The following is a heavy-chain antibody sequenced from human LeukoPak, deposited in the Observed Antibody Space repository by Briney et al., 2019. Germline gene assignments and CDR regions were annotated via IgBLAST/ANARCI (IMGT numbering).Heavy chain of an antibody. CDR3: ARSEGYYDIVPGYYYYYGMDV. CDR2: IWYDGSNK. Sequence: GGSLRLSCAASGFTFSSYGMHWVRQAPGKGLEWVAVIWYDGSNKYYADSVKGRFTISRDNSKNTLYLQMNSLRAEDTAVYYRARSEGYYDIVPGYYYYYGMDVWGKGTTVTVSS. J-gene: IGHJ6*04. D-gene: IGHD3-9*01. CDR1: GFTFSSYG. V-gene: IGHV3-33*01.